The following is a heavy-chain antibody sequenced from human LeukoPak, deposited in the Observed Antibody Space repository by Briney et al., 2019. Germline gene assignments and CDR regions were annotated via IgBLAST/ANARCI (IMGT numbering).Heavy chain of an antibody. Sequence: SETLSLTCTASGASISSYSWSWIRQPPGKGLEWIGNMYYSGSTNYSPSLKSRVTISVDTSKNQFSLKMSSVTAADTAVYYCATFGRERKGLWFGESNYFDYWGQGALVTVSS. J-gene: IGHJ4*02. V-gene: IGHV4-59*03. CDR3: ATFGRERKGLWFGESNYFDY. CDR2: MYYSGST. D-gene: IGHD3-10*01. CDR1: GASISSYS.